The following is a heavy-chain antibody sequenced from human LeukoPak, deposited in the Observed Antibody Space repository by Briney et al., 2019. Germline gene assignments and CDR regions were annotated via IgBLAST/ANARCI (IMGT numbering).Heavy chain of an antibody. J-gene: IGHJ6*02. CDR2: IWHDGDYK. V-gene: IGHV3-33*01. D-gene: IGHD2-21*01. CDR1: GFTFSIYG. Sequence: GRSLRLSCAASGFTFSIYGMHWVRQAPGKGLEWVAVIWHDGDYKYYADSVKGRFTISRDNSNNTLYMQMNSLTAEDTAVYYCARAYGSRWGSYYYGMDVWGQGTTVAVSS. CDR3: ARAYGSRWGSYYYGMDV.